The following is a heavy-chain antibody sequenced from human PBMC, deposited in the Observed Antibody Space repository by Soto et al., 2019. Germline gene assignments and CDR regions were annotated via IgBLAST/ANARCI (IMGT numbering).Heavy chain of an antibody. D-gene: IGHD1-20*01. CDR2: ISSSGTYI. J-gene: IGHJ6*02. CDR1: GFSFSIYT. V-gene: IGHV3-21*01. Sequence: EVQLVESGGGLVKPGGSLRLSCAASGFSFSIYTMNWVRQAPGKGLEWVSSISSSGTYIYYADSVKGRLTISRDNAKNSLYLQMTSLRADDTAVYYCARLKPIRISDGDYSGMDVWGQGTKVTVSS. CDR3: ARLKPIRISDGDYSGMDV.